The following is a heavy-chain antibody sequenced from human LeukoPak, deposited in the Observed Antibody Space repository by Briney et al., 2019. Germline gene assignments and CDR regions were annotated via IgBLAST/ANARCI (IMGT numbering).Heavy chain of an antibody. J-gene: IGHJ6*03. V-gene: IGHV3-30*02. CDR1: GFTFSSYG. CDR3: AKRYCSGGSCHPYYYYMDV. CDR2: IRYDGSNK. Sequence: GESLKISCAASGFTFSSYGMHWVRQAPGKGLEWVAFIRYDGSNKYYADSVKGRFTISRHNSKNTLYLQMNSLRAEDTAVYYCAKRYCSGGSCHPYYYYMDVWGKGTTVTVSS. D-gene: IGHD2-15*01.